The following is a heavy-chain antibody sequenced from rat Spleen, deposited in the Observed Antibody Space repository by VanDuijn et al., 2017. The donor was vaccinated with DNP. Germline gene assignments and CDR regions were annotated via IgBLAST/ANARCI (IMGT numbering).Heavy chain of an antibody. D-gene: IGHD1-11*01. V-gene: IGHV3-3*01. CDR3: ARGLNYGGFLDYFDY. J-gene: IGHJ2*01. Sequence: EVQLQESGPGLVKPSQSLSLTCSVTGYSITSNYWAWIRKFPGNKMEWMGYINSAGNTHYNPPLESQISITRDTSKNQFFLQLNSVTTEDTATYYCARGLNYGGFLDYFDYWGQGVMVTVSS. CDR1: GYSITSNY. CDR2: INSAGNT.